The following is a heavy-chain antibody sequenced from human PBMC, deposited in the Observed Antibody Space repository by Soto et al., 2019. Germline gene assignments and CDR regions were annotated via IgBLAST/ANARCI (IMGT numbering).Heavy chain of an antibody. J-gene: IGHJ6*02. CDR3: ARDRPSSIAARPYYYYYYGMDV. D-gene: IGHD6-6*01. CDR2: IYYSGST. Sequence: PSETLSLTCTVSGGSISSYYWSWIRQPPGKGLEWIGYIYYSGSTNYNPSLKSRVTVSVDTSKNQFSLKLSSVTAADTAVYYCARDRPSSIAARPYYYYYYGMDVWGQGTTVTVS. CDR1: GGSISSYY. V-gene: IGHV4-59*01.